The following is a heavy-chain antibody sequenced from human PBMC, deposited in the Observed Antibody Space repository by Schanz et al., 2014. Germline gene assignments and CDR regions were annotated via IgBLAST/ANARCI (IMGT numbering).Heavy chain of an antibody. CDR2: ISAYNGHT. CDR3: VRDAGWAFGDYHGMDV. V-gene: IGHV1-18*01. J-gene: IGHJ6*02. CDR1: GYTFTSYG. D-gene: IGHD3-10*01. Sequence: QGQLVQSGAEVKKPGALVKVSCKASGYTFTSYGITWVRQAPGQGLEWMGWISAYNGHTTYAQKFQGRVTMTTDTSTSTAYMELRSLISDDTAVYYCVRDAGWAFGDYHGMDVWGQGTSXTVSS.